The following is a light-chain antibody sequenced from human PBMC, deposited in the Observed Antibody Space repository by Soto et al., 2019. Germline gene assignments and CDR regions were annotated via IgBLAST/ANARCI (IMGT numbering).Light chain of an antibody. J-gene: IGKJ1*01. CDR1: QSISSY. Sequence: DIQMTQSPSSLSASVGDRVTITCRASQSISSYLNWYQQKPGKAPKLLIYAASSLQSGVPSRFSGSGSGTDFTLNISSLQPEDFATYYCQQSYSTLWTVGQGTKVEIK. CDR3: QQSYSTLWT. CDR2: AAS. V-gene: IGKV1-39*01.